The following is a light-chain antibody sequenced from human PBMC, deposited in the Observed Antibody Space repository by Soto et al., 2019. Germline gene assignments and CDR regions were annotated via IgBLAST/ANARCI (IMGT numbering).Light chain of an antibody. CDR1: SSDVGGYNY. V-gene: IGLV2-14*01. CDR3: ISYTSSSTWV. CDR2: EVS. J-gene: IGLJ3*02. Sequence: QPASVSGSPGQSITISCTGTSSDVGGYNYVSWYQQHPGTAPKLMIYEVSNRPSGVSDRFSGSRSGNTASLTISGLQAEDESDYYCISYTSSSTWVFGGGTQLTVL.